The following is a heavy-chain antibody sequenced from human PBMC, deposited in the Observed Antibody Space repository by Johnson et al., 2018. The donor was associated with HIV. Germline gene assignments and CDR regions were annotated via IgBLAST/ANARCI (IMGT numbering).Heavy chain of an antibody. V-gene: IGHV3-11*01. CDR2: ISSSGSTI. CDR3: TTDLGGWSAFEI. Sequence: QVQLVESGGGLVQPGGSLRLSCAASGFTFSDYYMSWIRQAPGKGLEWVSYISSSGSTIYYADSVKGRFTISRDNSKNTLYLQMNSLKTEDTAVYYCTTDLGGWSAFEIWGQGTMVTVSS. J-gene: IGHJ3*02. CDR1: GFTFSDYY. D-gene: IGHD6-19*01.